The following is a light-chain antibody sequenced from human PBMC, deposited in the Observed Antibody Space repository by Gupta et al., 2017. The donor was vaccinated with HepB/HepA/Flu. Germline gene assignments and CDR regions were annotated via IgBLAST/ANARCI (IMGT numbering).Light chain of an antibody. J-gene: IGLJ2*01. CDR2: KDN. CDR1: ALSHQS. V-gene: IGLV3-25*03. Sequence: YEVTQPLSVSVSPGLTATITCSGEALSHQSASWPQQKPGQTPILLIYKDNKRPAGVPELFSGYSSGTKATLTSGGVQAEDEADYHCQSTYSSGTYVVFGGGTKLTVL. CDR3: QSTYSSGTYVV.